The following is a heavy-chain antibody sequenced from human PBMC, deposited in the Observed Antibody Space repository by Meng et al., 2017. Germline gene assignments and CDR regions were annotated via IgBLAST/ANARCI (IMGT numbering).Heavy chain of an antibody. CDR2: IIPIFGTA. CDR1: GGTFSSYA. CDR3: ASFPLERYYDSSGYYYYYYGMDV. J-gene: IGHJ6*02. V-gene: IGHV1-69*06. Sequence: SVKVSCKASGGTFSSYAISWVRQAPGQGLEWMGGIIPIFGTANYAQKFQGRVTITADKSTSTAYMELSSLRSEDTAVCYCASFPLERYYDSSGYYYYYYGMDVWGQGTTVTVSS. D-gene: IGHD3-22*01.